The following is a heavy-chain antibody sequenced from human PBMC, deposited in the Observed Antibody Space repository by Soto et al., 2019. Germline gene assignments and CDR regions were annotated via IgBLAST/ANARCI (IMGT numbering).Heavy chain of an antibody. Sequence: ASVKVSCKASGGTFSSYAISWVRQAPGQGLEWMGGIIPIFGTANYAQKFQGRVTITADESTSTAYMELSSLRSEDTAVYYCARVPRVGITIFGENGGAYYYYGMDVWGQGTTVTVSS. D-gene: IGHD3-3*01. V-gene: IGHV1-69*13. J-gene: IGHJ6*02. CDR1: GGTFSSYA. CDR2: IIPIFGTA. CDR3: ARVPRVGITIFGENGGAYYYYGMDV.